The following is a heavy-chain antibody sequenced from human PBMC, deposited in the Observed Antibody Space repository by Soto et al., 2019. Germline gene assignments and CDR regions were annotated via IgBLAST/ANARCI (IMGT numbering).Heavy chain of an antibody. V-gene: IGHV3-74*01. D-gene: IGHD3-22*01. Sequence: EVQLVESGGGLVQPGGSLRISCAASGFTFSNYWMHWVRQVPGKGLVWVSRIDSVGLSTTYADSVKGRFTISRDNAENTLYLQMNSLRAEDTAIYYCARDGYDYDTSGDYFGYWGQGTLVTVSS. J-gene: IGHJ4*02. CDR2: IDSVGLST. CDR3: ARDGYDYDTSGDYFGY. CDR1: GFTFSNYW.